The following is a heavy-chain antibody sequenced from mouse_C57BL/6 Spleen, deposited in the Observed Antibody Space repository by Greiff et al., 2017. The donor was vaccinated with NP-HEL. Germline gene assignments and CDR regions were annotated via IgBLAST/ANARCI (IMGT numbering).Heavy chain of an antibody. V-gene: IGHV3-6*01. J-gene: IGHJ1*03. D-gene: IGHD2-4*01. CDR2: ISYDGSN. CDR3: AREVYDYDEGYGYFDV. Sequence: VQLQQSGPGLVKPSQSLSLTCSVTGYSITSGYYWNWIRQFPGNKLEWMGYISYDGSNNYNPSLKNRIPITRDTSKNQFFLKLNSVTTEDTATYYCAREVYDYDEGYGYFDVWGTGTTVTVSS. CDR1: GYSITSGYY.